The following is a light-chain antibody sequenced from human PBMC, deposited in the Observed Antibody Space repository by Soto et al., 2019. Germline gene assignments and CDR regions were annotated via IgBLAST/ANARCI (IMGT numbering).Light chain of an antibody. CDR3: QQCHATPLT. CDR2: GAK. Sequence: DIQMTQSPSFLSASVGDRVTITCRASQAISNYLNWYQQKPGKAPNLLIFGAKTLQSGVPSRFSGSRXGKDFTLNITTLQPEDVAIYYCQQCHATPLTFGQGTRLEIK. V-gene: IGKV1-39*01. J-gene: IGKJ5*01. CDR1: QAISNY.